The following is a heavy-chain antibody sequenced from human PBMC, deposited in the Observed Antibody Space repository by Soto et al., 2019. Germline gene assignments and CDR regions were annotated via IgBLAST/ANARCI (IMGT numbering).Heavy chain of an antibody. V-gene: IGHV1-69*04. CDR2: IIPILGIA. J-gene: IGHJ5*02. CDR3: ARDPCGTNGVCYSWFDP. Sequence: SVKVSCKASGGTFSSNTISWVRQAPGQGLEWMGRIIPILGIANYAQKFQGRVTITADKSTSTAYMELSSLRSEDTAVYYCARDPCGTNGVCYSWFDPWGQGTLVTVSS. D-gene: IGHD2-8*01. CDR1: GGTFSSNT.